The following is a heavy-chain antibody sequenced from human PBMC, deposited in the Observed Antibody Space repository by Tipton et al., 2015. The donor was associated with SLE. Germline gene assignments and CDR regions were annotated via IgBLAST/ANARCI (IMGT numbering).Heavy chain of an antibody. V-gene: IGHV3-49*03. Sequence: SLRLSCIASGFTFGEYGMSWFRQAPGKGLEWVAFIRSNAHGGTTQYAASVTGRFTISRDDSKSILYLQMNSLKTDDTAVYYCARRGYEFWSGYLGYQYNGLDVWGQGTTVTVSS. CDR2: IRSNAHGGTT. CDR1: GFTFGEYG. J-gene: IGHJ6*02. D-gene: IGHD3-3*01. CDR3: ARRGYEFWSGYLGYQYNGLDV.